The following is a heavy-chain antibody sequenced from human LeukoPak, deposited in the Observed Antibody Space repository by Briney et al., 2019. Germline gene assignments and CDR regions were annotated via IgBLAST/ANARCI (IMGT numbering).Heavy chain of an antibody. CDR2: IYYSGNT. CDR3: ARLKEGIDY. CDR1: GFTFSNYE. Sequence: LRLSCAASGFTFSNYEMNWIRQPPGKGLEWIGSIYYSGNTYYNPSLKSRVTISVDTSKNQFSLKLSSVTAADTAVYYCARLKEGIDYWGQGTLVTVSS. V-gene: IGHV4-39*01. J-gene: IGHJ4*02. D-gene: IGHD3-10*01.